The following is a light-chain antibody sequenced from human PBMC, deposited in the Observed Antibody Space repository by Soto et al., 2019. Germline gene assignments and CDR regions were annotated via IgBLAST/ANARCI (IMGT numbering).Light chain of an antibody. Sequence: DIQMTQSPYTLSASVGDRVTITCRASQSISSWLAWYQQKPGKAPKLLIYKASSLESGVPSRFSGSGSGTEFTLTISSLQPYDFAAYYCQQYNSYSYTFGQGTKLEIK. CDR3: QQYNSYSYT. CDR1: QSISSW. V-gene: IGKV1-5*03. J-gene: IGKJ2*01. CDR2: KAS.